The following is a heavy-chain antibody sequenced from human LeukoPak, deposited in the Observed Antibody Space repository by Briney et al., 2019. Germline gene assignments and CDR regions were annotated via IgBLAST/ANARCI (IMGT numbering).Heavy chain of an antibody. CDR3: ASCPLQWPDYYYMDV. CDR2: INWNGYTT. Sequence: GGSLRLSCAASGFKFDDYGMNWVRQVPGKGLEWISSINWNGYTTSYADSVRDRFTISRDNAENSLYLQMSSLRAEDTAVYYCASCPLQWPDYYYMDVWGKGTTVTVSS. CDR1: GFKFDDYG. D-gene: IGHD6-19*01. V-gene: IGHV3-20*04. J-gene: IGHJ6*03.